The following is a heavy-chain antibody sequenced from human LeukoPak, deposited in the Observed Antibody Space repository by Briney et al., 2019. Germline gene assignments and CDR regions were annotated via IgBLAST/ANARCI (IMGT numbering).Heavy chain of an antibody. J-gene: IGHJ4*02. CDR2: FYTRGSA. CDR1: GGSSSSGSYY. D-gene: IGHD3-10*01. CDR3: ARGVVRGALDY. Sequence: KTSEKLSLKSTVSGGSSSSGSYYWSWIRQPPGKRLERIGRFYTRGSANYNPALKSRVTRSVDTSNNKFSLKLSSVTAADTAVYYCARGVVRGALDYWGQGTLVTVSS. V-gene: IGHV4-61*02.